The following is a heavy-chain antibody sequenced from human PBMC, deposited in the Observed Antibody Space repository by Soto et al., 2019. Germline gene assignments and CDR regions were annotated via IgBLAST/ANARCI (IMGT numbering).Heavy chain of an antibody. J-gene: IGHJ6*03. V-gene: IGHV3-23*01. CDR1: GFTFSSYA. Sequence: EVRLLESGGGLVQPGGSLRLSCAASGFTFSSYAMSWVRQAPGKGLEWVSAISGSGGSTYYADSVKGRFTISRDNSKNTLYLQMNSLRAEDTAVYYCAKGGSSSLIDYYYYYMDVWGKGTTVTVSS. CDR2: ISGSGGST. D-gene: IGHD6-13*01. CDR3: AKGGSSSLIDYYYYYMDV.